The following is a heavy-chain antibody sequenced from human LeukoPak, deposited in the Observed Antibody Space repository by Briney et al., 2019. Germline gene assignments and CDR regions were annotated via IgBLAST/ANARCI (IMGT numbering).Heavy chain of an antibody. CDR2: ISYDGSDK. CDR1: GFTFSSYG. CDR3: AKDLRYCSGTSCYEASGMDV. D-gene: IGHD2-2*01. V-gene: IGHV3-30*18. Sequence: PGGSLRLSCAASGFTFSSYGMHWVRQAPGKGLEWVAAISYDGSDKYYADSVEGRFTISKDNSKNTLSLQMNSLRAEDTAVFFCAKDLRYCSGTSCYEASGMDVWGQGTTVTVSS. J-gene: IGHJ6*02.